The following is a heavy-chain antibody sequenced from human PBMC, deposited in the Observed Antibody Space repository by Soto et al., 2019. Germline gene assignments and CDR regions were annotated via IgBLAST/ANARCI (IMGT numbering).Heavy chain of an antibody. CDR3: ARDFGRHTAYAY. D-gene: IGHD5-18*01. J-gene: IGHJ4*02. CDR1: GGTFSSYA. V-gene: IGHV1-69*13. Sequence: ASVKVSCKASGGTFSSYAISWVRQAPGQGLEWMGGIIPIFGTANYAQRFQGRVTITADESTSTAYMELSSLRSEDTAVYYCARDFGRHTAYAYWGQGSPVTVSS. CDR2: IIPIFGTA.